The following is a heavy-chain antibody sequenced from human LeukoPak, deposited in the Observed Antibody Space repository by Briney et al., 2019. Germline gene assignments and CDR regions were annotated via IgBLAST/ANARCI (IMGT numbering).Heavy chain of an antibody. CDR2: IWNDGSDE. D-gene: IGHD1-26*01. CDR1: GFTFSKYA. CDR3: TFEIGRSQGAFDI. J-gene: IGHJ3*02. Sequence: PGGSLRLSCAASGFTFSKYAMHWVRQTPGKGLEWVAAIWNDGSDENYADSVKGRFTISSDNSKNTLYLQMNSLIVEDTAVYYCTFEIGRSQGAFDIWGQGTMITVSS. V-gene: IGHV3-33*01.